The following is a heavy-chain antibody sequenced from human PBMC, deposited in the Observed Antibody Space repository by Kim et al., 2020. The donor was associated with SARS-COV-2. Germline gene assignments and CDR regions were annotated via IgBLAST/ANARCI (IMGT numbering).Heavy chain of an antibody. Sequence: FTISRDNAKNTLYLQMNSLRAEDTAVYYCAREVVVVTAIGPFYYYYGMDVWGQGTTVTVSS. D-gene: IGHD2-21*02. V-gene: IGHV3-74*01. CDR3: AREVVVVTAIGPFYYYYGMDV. J-gene: IGHJ6*02.